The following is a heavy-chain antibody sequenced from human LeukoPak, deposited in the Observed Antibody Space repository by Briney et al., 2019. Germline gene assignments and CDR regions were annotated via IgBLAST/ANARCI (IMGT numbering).Heavy chain of an antibody. J-gene: IGHJ4*02. CDR3: ARVPRYDSSGYFFDY. D-gene: IGHD3-22*01. V-gene: IGHV1-46*01. CDR2: INPSGGST. CDR1: GYTFTSYY. Sequence: ASVKVSCKASGYTFTSYYMHWVRQAPGQGLEWMGLINPSGGSTSYAQKFQGRVTMTRDTSTSTVYMELSSLRSEDTAVYYCARVPRYDSSGYFFDYWGQGTLVTVSS.